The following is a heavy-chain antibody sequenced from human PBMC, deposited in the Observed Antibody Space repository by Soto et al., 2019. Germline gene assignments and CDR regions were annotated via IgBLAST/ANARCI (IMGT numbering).Heavy chain of an antibody. V-gene: IGHV3-30*18. J-gene: IGHJ6*02. CDR2: ISDDGNNK. Sequence: QVQLVESGGGVVQPGRSLRLSCAASGFTFSSYGIHWVRQAPGKGLEWVAFISDDGNNKYYADSVKGRFTISRDNFTNTLYLQMNSLRGEDTAVYYCAKRRNVLRFLEWSSGMEVWGQGTTVNVSS. CDR1: GFTFSSYG. CDR3: AKRRNVLRFLEWSSGMEV. D-gene: IGHD3-3*01.